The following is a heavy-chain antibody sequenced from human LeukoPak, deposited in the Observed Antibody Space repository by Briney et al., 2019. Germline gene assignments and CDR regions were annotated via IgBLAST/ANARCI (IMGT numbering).Heavy chain of an antibody. CDR1: GFTFRNYT. Sequence: GGSLRLSCAASGFTFRNYTMTWVRQAPGKGLEWVSAISGSGGSTYYADSVKGRFTISRDNSKNTLYLQMNRLRDEDTALFYCAKEVKDTVYYHLDNWGQGTLVTVSS. J-gene: IGHJ4*02. CDR3: AKEVKDTVYYHLDN. CDR2: ISGSGGST. V-gene: IGHV3-23*01. D-gene: IGHD3-10*01.